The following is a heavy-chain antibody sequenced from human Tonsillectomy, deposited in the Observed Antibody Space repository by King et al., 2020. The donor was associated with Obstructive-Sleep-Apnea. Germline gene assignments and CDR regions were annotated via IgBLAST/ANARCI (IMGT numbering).Heavy chain of an antibody. D-gene: IGHD6-13*01. CDR3: AKTGSSGYEGFDY. Sequence: QLQESGPGLVKPSETLSLICTVSGGSISRSSYYWGWIRQPPGKGLEWIGSIYYSGSTYYNPSLKSRVTISVDTSNNQFSLKLSSVTAADTAVYYCAKTGSSGYEGFDYWGQGSLVTVSS. V-gene: IGHV4-39*07. CDR1: GGSISRSSYY. CDR2: IYYSGST. J-gene: IGHJ4*02.